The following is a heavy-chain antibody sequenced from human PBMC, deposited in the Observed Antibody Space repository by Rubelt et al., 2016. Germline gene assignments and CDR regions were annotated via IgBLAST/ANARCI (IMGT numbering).Heavy chain of an antibody. Sequence: SISSSGSYIYYADSVKGRFTISRDNAKNSLYLQMNSLRAEDTAVYYCARVVDYGDYGDWFDPWGQGTLVTVSS. CDR3: ARVVDYGDYGDWFDP. J-gene: IGHJ5*02. CDR2: ISSSGSYI. V-gene: IGHV3-21*01. D-gene: IGHD4-17*01.